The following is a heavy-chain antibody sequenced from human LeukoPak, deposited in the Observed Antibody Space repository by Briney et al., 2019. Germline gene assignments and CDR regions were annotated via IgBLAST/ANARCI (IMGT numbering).Heavy chain of an antibody. Sequence: GGSLRLSCAASGFTFSSYSMNWVRQAPGKGLEWVSYISSSSTIYYADSVKGRFTISRDNAKNSLYLQMNSLRDEDTAVYYCARDRRCSGGSCYSRHWFDPWGQGTLVTVSS. V-gene: IGHV3-48*02. CDR2: ISSSSTI. D-gene: IGHD2-15*01. J-gene: IGHJ5*02. CDR1: GFTFSSYS. CDR3: ARDRRCSGGSCYSRHWFDP.